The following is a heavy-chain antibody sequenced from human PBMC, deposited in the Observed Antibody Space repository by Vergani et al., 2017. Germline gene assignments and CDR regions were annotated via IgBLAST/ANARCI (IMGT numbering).Heavy chain of an antibody. CDR2: IECDDDK. Sequence: QVTLKESGPALVRPTQTLTLTCTFSGFSPTTSAMRVSWIRQPPGKALEWLARIECDDDKFYNTSLKNRLSISKDTSRNQVVLTMTDMDPVDTGTYYCARDGRGDFFDYWGQGTLVTVTS. J-gene: IGHJ4*02. V-gene: IGHV2-70*04. CDR3: ARDGRGDFFDY. CDR1: GFSPTTSAMR.